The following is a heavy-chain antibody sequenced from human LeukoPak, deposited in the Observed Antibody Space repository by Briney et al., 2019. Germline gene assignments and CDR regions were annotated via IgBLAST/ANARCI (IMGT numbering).Heavy chain of an antibody. D-gene: IGHD3-3*02. CDR2: ISSNGGST. J-gene: IGHJ4*02. CDR1: GFTFSSYA. V-gene: IGHV3-64*01. Sequence: GGSLRLSCAASGFTFSSYAMHWVRQAPGKGLEYVSAISSNGGSTYYANSVKGRFTISRDNSKNTLYLQMNSLRAEDTAVYYCARGHIRYYFDYWGQGTLVTVSS. CDR3: ARGHIRYYFDY.